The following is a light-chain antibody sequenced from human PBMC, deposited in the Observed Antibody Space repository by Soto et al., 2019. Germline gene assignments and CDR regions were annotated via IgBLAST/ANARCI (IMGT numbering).Light chain of an antibody. CDR3: SSYAGSPHVV. V-gene: IGLV2-8*01. CDR1: SSDVGGYNY. CDR2: VVS. J-gene: IGLJ2*01. Sequence: QSALTQPPSASGSPGQSVTISCTGTSSDVGGYNYVSWYQQHPGKAPKLMIYVVSKRPSGVPDRFSGSKSGNTASLTVSGLQAEDEADYYCSSYAGSPHVVFGGGTQLTVL.